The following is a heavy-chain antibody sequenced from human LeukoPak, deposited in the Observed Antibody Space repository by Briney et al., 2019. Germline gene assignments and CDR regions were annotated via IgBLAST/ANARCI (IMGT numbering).Heavy chain of an antibody. CDR3: AREYYYDSSGYYYPLGGMDV. V-gene: IGHV3-48*02. J-gene: IGHJ6*02. CDR2: ISSSSSTI. CDR1: GFTFSSYS. D-gene: IGHD3-22*01. Sequence: PGRSLRLSCAASGFTFSSYSMNWVRQAPGKGLEWVSYISSSSSTIYYADSVKGRFTISRDNAKNSLYLQMNSLRDEDTAVYYCAREYYYDSSGYYYPLGGMDVWGQGTTVTVSS.